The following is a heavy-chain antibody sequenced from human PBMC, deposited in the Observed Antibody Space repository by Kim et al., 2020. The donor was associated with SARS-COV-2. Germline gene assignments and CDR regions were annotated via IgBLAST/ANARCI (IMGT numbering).Heavy chain of an antibody. D-gene: IGHD3-3*01. CDR2: IYYSGST. Sequence: SETLSLTCTVSGGSISSSSYYWGWIRQPPGKGLEWIGSIYYSGSTYYNPSLKSRVTISVDTSKNQFSLKLSSVTAADTAVYYCARLAHNGSYDFWSGYYTGWYFDLWGRGTLVTVSS. J-gene: IGHJ2*01. CDR1: GGSISSSSYY. CDR3: ARLAHNGSYDFWSGYYTGWYFDL. V-gene: IGHV4-39*01.